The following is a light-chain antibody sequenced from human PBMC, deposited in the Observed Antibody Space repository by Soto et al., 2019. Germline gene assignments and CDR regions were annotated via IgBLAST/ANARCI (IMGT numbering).Light chain of an antibody. Sequence: DVQMTQSRSSLSASXXERVXITCPASQSVRSYLNWYQQKPGKAPKXXIFAASSLQSGTPSRFSGSGSGTDFTLTISTLQPEDFATYYCQQSYSTPWTFGQGTKVDIK. CDR2: AAS. CDR1: QSVRSY. CDR3: QQSYSTPWT. V-gene: IGKV1-39*01. J-gene: IGKJ1*01.